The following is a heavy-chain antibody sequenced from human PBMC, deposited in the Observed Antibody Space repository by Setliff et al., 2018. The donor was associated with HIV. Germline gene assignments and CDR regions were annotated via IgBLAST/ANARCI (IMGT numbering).Heavy chain of an antibody. D-gene: IGHD3-10*01. V-gene: IGHV1-46*01. CDR3: ASKGGSENYPDSDAFDI. CDR1: GYTFSGYY. CDR2: INPRGDKT. J-gene: IGHJ3*02. Sequence: ASVKVSCKASGYTFSGYYMHWVRQAPGQGLEWMGIINPRGDKTTYAQRFQARVTMTRDTSTSTVYLELRSLRSEDTAVYFCASKGGSENYPDSDAFDIWGQGTLVTVSS.